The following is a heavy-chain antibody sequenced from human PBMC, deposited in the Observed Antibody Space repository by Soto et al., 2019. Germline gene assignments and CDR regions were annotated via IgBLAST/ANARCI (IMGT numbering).Heavy chain of an antibody. D-gene: IGHD4-17*01. V-gene: IGHV4-30-4*01. CDR3: AREAYGDYGGIDD. CDR2: IYYSGST. CDR1: GVSVNSSDYY. J-gene: IGHJ4*02. Sequence: QVQLQESGPGLVKPSQTLSLTCSVSGVSVNSSDYYWSWIRQPPGKGLEWIGYIYYSGSTYYNPSLRRRVTISVDTSNNQFSLKLSSVTAADTAVYHCAREAYGDYGGIDDWGQGTLVTVSS.